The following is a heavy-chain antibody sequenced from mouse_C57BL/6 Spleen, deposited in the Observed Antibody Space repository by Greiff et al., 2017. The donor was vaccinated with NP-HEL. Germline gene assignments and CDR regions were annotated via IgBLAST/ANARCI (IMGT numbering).Heavy chain of an antibody. Sequence: DVMLVESGGGLVKPGGSLKLSCAASGFTFSDYGMHWVRQAPEKGLEWVAYISSGSSTIYYADTVKGRFTISRDNANNTLFLQMTSLRSEDTAMYYCARPFYDYDWYFDVWGTGTTVTVSS. CDR3: ARPFYDYDWYFDV. V-gene: IGHV5-17*01. D-gene: IGHD2-4*01. J-gene: IGHJ1*03. CDR1: GFTFSDYG. CDR2: ISSGSSTI.